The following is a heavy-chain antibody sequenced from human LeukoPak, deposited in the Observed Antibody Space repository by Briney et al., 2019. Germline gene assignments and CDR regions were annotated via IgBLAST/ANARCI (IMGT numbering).Heavy chain of an antibody. CDR1: GFTFSTYS. Sequence: TGRSLRLSCAASGFTFSTYSMHWVRQAPGKGLEWVAVILYDGSNKHYADSVKGRFTASRDNSKDTLYLQMNSLRAEDTAVYYCARVDCRSTSCSPFDYWGQGTLVTVSS. CDR2: ILYDGSNK. J-gene: IGHJ4*02. CDR3: ARVDCRSTSCSPFDY. D-gene: IGHD2-2*01. V-gene: IGHV3-30*01.